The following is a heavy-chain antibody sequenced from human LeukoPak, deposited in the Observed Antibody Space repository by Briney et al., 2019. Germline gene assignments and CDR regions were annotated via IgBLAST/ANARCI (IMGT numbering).Heavy chain of an antibody. CDR1: GFTFSSYS. CDR3: AREGDSSSWYATWYMDV. V-gene: IGHV3-48*01. D-gene: IGHD6-13*01. CDR2: ISSSSSNI. Sequence: PGGSLRLSCAASGFTFSSYSMNWVRQAPGKGLEWVSYISSSSSNIDYADSVKGRFTISRDNAKNSLYLQMNSLRAEDTAVYYCAREGDSSSWYATWYMDVWGKGTTVTISS. J-gene: IGHJ6*03.